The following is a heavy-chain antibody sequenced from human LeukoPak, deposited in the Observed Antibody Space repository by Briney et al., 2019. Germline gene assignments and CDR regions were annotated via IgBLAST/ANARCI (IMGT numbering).Heavy chain of an antibody. CDR3: ARDAPTGVRGTYYYYGMDV. CDR2: IKQDGSEK. Sequence: GGSLRLSCAASGFTFSSYGMSWVRQVPGKGLEWVDNIKQDGSEKYYVDSVKGRFTISRDNAKNSLYLQMNSLRAEDTAVYYCARDAPTGVRGTYYYYGMDVWGQGTTVTVSS. J-gene: IGHJ6*02. CDR1: GFTFSSYG. V-gene: IGHV3-7*01. D-gene: IGHD3-10*01.